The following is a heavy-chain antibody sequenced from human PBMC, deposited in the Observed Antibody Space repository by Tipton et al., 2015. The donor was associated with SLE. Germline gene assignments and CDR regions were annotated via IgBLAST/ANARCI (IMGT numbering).Heavy chain of an antibody. V-gene: IGHV4-39*01. CDR2: IFFSGDT. CDR3: ARLHVDAWPFDP. Sequence: TLSLTCTVSGASITNTNYYWGWIRQPPGKGLEWIGTIFFSGDTYYNPSLKSRVTTSVDTPKNQFSLNLSSVTAADTAVYYCARLHVDAWPFDPWGQGTLVTVSS. D-gene: IGHD2-2*01. J-gene: IGHJ5*02. CDR1: GASITNTNYY.